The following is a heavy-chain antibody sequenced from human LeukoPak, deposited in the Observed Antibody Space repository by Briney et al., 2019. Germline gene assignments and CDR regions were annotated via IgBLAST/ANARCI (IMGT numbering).Heavy chain of an antibody. V-gene: IGHV3-66*02. J-gene: IGHJ6*03. CDR1: GFTVSSNY. CDR3: ARDRHSYYYYYMDV. CDR2: IYSGSST. Sequence: GGSLRLSCAASGFTVSSNYMSWVRQAPGKGLEWVSDIYSGSSTYYADSVKGRFTISRDNSKNTLYLQMNSLIAEDTAVYYCARDRHSYYYYYMDVWGKGTTVTVSS.